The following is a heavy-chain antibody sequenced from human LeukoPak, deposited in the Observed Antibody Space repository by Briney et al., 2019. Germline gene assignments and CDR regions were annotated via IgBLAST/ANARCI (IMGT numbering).Heavy chain of an antibody. CDR3: AREASGRCLDY. Sequence: GGSLRLSCAVSGLTFGSPYWISWVRQAPGKGLEWVANIKQDGSDKYYVDSVKGRFTISRDNSKNLLYLQMNSLRAEDTAVYYCAREASGRCLDYWGQGTLVTVSS. V-gene: IGHV3-7*01. J-gene: IGHJ4*02. D-gene: IGHD3-10*01. CDR2: IKQDGSDK. CDR1: GLTFGSPYW.